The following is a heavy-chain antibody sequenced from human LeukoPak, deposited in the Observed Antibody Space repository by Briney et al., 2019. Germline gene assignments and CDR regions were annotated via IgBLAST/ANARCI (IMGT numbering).Heavy chain of an antibody. CDR3: ARYSSSWSPNYYYGMDV. D-gene: IGHD6-13*01. J-gene: IGHJ6*02. CDR1: GFTFSSYW. CDR2: IKQDGSEK. Sequence: PGGSLRLSCAASGFTFSSYWVSWVRQAPGKGLEWVANIKQDGSEKYYVDSVKGRFTISRDNAKNSLYLQMNSLRAEDTAVYYCARYSSSWSPNYYYGMDVWGQGTTVTVSS. V-gene: IGHV3-7*01.